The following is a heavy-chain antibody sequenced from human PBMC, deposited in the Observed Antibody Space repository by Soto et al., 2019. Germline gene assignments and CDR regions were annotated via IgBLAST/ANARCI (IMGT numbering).Heavy chain of an antibody. V-gene: IGHV4-34*01. J-gene: IGHJ4*02. CDR3: ARVYNWNFQFDY. CDR2: INHSGST. Sequence: PSETLSLTCAVYGGSFSGYYWSWIRQPPGKGLEWIGEINHSGSTDYNPSLKSRVTISVDTSKNQFSLKPSSVTAADTAVYYCARVYNWNFQFDYWGQGTLVTVSS. D-gene: IGHD1-7*01. CDR1: GGSFSGYY.